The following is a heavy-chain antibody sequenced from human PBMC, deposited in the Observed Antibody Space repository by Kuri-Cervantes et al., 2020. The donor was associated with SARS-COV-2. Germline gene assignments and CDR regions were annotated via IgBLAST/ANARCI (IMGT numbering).Heavy chain of an antibody. V-gene: IGHV4-59*12. J-gene: IGHJ6*02. CDR1: GGSISSYY. D-gene: IGHD6-19*01. CDR2: IYYSGST. CDR3: ARGVGAAVAGTLITIYYYYGMDV. Sequence: GSLRLSCTVSGGSISSYYWSWIRQPPGKGLEWIGYIYYSGSTNYNPSLKSRVTISVDTPKNQFSLKLSSVTAADTAVYYCARGVGAAVAGTLITIYYYYGMDVWGQGTTVTVSS.